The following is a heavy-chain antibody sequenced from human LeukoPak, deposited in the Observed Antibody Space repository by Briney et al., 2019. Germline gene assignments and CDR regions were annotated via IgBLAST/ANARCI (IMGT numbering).Heavy chain of an antibody. Sequence: PGGSLRLSCAASGFTFSSYGMSWVRQAPGKGLEWVSAISGSGGTTYYADSVKGRFTISRDNSKNTLYLQMNSLRAEDTAVYYCARGIYSGSYSLDPPYFDYWGQGTLVTVSS. D-gene: IGHD1-26*01. CDR1: GFTFSSYG. V-gene: IGHV3-23*01. CDR2: ISGSGGTT. J-gene: IGHJ4*02. CDR3: ARGIYSGSYSLDPPYFDY.